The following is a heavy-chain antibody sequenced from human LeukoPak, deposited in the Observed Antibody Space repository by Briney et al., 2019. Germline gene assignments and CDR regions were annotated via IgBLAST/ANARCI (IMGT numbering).Heavy chain of an antibody. CDR3: ARDVHGHYYDSRRDAFDI. D-gene: IGHD3-22*01. Sequence: SETLSLTCTVSGGSISSSSYYWGWIRQPPGKGLEWIGSIYYSGSTYYNPSLKSRVTISVDTSKNQFSLKLSSVTAADTAVYYCARDVHGHYYDSRRDAFDIWGQGTMVTVSS. V-gene: IGHV4-39*07. CDR2: IYYSGST. J-gene: IGHJ3*02. CDR1: GGSISSSSYY.